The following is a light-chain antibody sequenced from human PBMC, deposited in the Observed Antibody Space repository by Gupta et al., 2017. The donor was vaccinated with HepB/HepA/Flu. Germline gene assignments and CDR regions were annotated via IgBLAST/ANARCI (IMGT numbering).Light chain of an antibody. CDR1: SSDVGGYNS. CDR2: DVN. V-gene: IGLV2-11*01. CDR3: CSYAGIYTFL. Sequence: QSALTQPRSVSGSPGQSVTISCTGTSSDVGGYNSVSWYRQHPGKAPKLMIYDVNKRPSGVPARFSGSKSGNTASLTISGLQAEDEADYYCCSYAGIYTFLFGGGTKLTVL. J-gene: IGLJ2*01.